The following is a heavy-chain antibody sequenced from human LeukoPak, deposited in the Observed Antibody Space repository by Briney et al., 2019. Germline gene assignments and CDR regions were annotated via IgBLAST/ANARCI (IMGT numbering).Heavy chain of an antibody. Sequence: GGSLRPSCPSSGFTFSSYWMHWVRQAPGKGLVWVSRINSDGSSTSYADSVKGRFTISRDNAKNTLYLQMNSLRAEDTAVYYCARDQVVGATTGIDYWGQGTLVTVSS. D-gene: IGHD1-26*01. CDR3: ARDQVVGATTGIDY. J-gene: IGHJ4*02. CDR2: INSDGSST. V-gene: IGHV3-74*01. CDR1: GFTFSSYW.